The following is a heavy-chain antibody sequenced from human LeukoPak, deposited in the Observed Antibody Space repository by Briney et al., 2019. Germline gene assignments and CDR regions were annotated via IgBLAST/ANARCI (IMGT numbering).Heavy chain of an antibody. CDR1: EFTFSSYS. V-gene: IGHV3-48*01. J-gene: IGHJ4*02. CDR2: ITNSGNSK. CDR3: AKIIRGGDSFDY. Sequence: PGGSLRLSCAASEFTFSSYSMNWVRQAPGKGLEWVSYITNSGNSKSYADSVKGRFTTSRDNTKNSLYLQMNGLRAEDTAVYYCAKIIRGGDSFDYWGQGTLVTVSS. D-gene: IGHD3-16*01.